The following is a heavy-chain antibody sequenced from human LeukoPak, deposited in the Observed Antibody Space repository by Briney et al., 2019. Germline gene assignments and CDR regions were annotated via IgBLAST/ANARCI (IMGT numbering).Heavy chain of an antibody. CDR1: GFTFSSYE. CDR2: ISSSGSTI. J-gene: IGHJ4*02. V-gene: IGHV3-48*03. D-gene: IGHD2-15*01. CDR3: ANTGLGYCSGGSCYFGGPFDY. Sequence: PGGSLRLSCAASGFTFSSYEMNWVRQAPGKGLEWVSYISSSGSTIYYADSVKGRFTISRDNAKNSLYLQMNSLRAEDTAVYYCANTGLGYCSGGSCYFGGPFDYWGQGTLVTVSS.